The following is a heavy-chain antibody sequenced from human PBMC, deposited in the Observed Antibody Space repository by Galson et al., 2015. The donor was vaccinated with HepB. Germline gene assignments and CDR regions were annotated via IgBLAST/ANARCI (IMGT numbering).Heavy chain of an antibody. CDR3: AKSIDYGGTPLGRGFQH. J-gene: IGHJ1*01. Sequence: SLRLSCAASGFTFSSYSMNWVRQAPGKGLEWVSGISWNSGSIGYADSVKGRFTISRDNAKNSLYLQMNSLRAEDTALYYCAKSIDYGGTPLGRGFQHWGQGTLVTVSS. D-gene: IGHD4-23*01. V-gene: IGHV3-9*01. CDR1: GFTFSSYS. CDR2: ISWNSGSI.